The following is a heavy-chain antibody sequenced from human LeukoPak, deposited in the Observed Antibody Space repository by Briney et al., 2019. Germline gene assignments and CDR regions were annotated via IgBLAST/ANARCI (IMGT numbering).Heavy chain of an antibody. Sequence: GGSLRLSCAASGFTFSSYGMHWVRQAPGKGLEWVSYISSSSSTIYYADSVKGRFTISRDNAKNSLYLQMNSLRAEDTAVYYCARWDSTFDYWGQGTLVTVSS. CDR3: ARWDSTFDY. V-gene: IGHV3-48*01. D-gene: IGHD1-26*01. CDR2: ISSSSSTI. CDR1: GFTFSSYG. J-gene: IGHJ4*02.